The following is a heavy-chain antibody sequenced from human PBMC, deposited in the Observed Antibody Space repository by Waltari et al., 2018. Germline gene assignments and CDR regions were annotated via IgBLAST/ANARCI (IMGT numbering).Heavy chain of an antibody. Sequence: QITLKESGPTLVKPTQTLTLTCTFSGFSLSTSGVGVGWIRQPPGKALEWLALIYWDGDKRYSPSLKSRLTITQGTSKNQVVLTMTNMGPVDTATYYCVFRTAVTYGFDSWGQGTLVTVSS. CDR2: IYWDGDK. V-gene: IGHV2-5*02. CDR1: GFSLSTSGVG. D-gene: IGHD4-17*01. CDR3: VFRTAVTYGFDS. J-gene: IGHJ4*02.